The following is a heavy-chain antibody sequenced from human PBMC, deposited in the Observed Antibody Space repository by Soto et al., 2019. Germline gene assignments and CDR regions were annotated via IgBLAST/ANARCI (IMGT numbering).Heavy chain of an antibody. CDR3: ARDVNTAMDYYMDV. CDR2: IYHSGST. J-gene: IGHJ6*03. V-gene: IGHV4-4*02. D-gene: IGHD5-18*01. CDR1: W. Sequence: WWRCVRQPPGKGLEWIGEIYHSGSTNYNPSLKSRVTISVDKSKNQFSLKLSSVTAADTAVYYCARDVNTAMDYYMDVWGKGTTVTVSS.